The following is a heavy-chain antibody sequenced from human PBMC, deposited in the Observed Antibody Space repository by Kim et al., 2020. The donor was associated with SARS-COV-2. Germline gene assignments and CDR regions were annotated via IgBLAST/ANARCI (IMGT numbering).Heavy chain of an antibody. Sequence: DPGKGRFTTSRDNSKNTLYLQMSSLRAEDTAVYYCAKDRYGGNPIYYFDYWGQGTLVTVSS. V-gene: IGHV3-33*06. CDR3: AKDRYGGNPIYYFDY. D-gene: IGHD4-17*01. J-gene: IGHJ4*02.